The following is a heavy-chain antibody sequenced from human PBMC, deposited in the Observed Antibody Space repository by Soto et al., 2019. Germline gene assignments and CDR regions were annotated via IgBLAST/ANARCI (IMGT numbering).Heavy chain of an antibody. D-gene: IGHD5-12*01. V-gene: IGHV4-59*01. CDR3: ARSVPPRWLQFGF. CDR2: VYYTGST. Sequence: KPSETLSLTCTVSNGSISGYYWSWIRQPPGKGLEWIGYVYYTGSTNYNPSLKSRVTISVDTSKNHISLMLSPMTAADTAMYYCARSVPPRWLQFGFWGQGALVTVSS. CDR1: NGSISGYY. J-gene: IGHJ4*02.